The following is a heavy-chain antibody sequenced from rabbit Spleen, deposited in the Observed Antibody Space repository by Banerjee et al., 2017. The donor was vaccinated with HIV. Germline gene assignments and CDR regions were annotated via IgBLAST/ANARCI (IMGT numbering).Heavy chain of an antibody. D-gene: IGHD8-1*01. CDR2: IYAGSSGGT. Sequence: QEQLEESGGRLVQPGGSLTLSCKGSGFTISTYWMNWVRQAPGKGLEWIACIYAGSSGGTYYASWAKGRFTISKTSSTTVTLQMTSLTAADTATYFCARDTGSSFSTYGMDLWGPGTLVTVS. CDR1: GFTISTYW. J-gene: IGHJ6*01. V-gene: IGHV1S45*01. CDR3: ARDTGSSFSTYGMDL.